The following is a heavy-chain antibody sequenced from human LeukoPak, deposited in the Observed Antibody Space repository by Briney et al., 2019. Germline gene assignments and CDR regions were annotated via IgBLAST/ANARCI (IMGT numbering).Heavy chain of an antibody. CDR3: ARGTTMVRGVYYGMDV. Sequence: SAKLSCKASAGTFSSYAISWVRQAPGQGLELMGGFIPIFGTANYAQKFQGRVTITADESTSTAYMELSSLRSEDTAVYYCARGTTMVRGVYYGMDVWGKGTTVTVSS. CDR1: AGTFSSYA. D-gene: IGHD3-10*01. CDR2: FIPIFGTA. V-gene: IGHV1-69*13. J-gene: IGHJ6*04.